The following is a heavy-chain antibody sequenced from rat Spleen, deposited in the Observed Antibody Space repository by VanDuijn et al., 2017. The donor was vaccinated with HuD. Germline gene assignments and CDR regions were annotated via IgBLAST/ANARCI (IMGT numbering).Heavy chain of an antibody. V-gene: IGHV3-3*01. CDR1: GYSITSNY. CDR3: ARALYYYSSYVMDA. CDR2: INSAGST. D-gene: IGHD1-2*01. Sequence: EVQLQESGPGLVKPSQSLSLTCSVTGYSITSNYWAWIRKFPGNKLEWMGYINSAGSTNYNPSLKSRISITRDTSKNQFFLQVNSVTTEDTATYYCARALYYYSSYVMDAWGQGTSVTVSS. J-gene: IGHJ4*01.